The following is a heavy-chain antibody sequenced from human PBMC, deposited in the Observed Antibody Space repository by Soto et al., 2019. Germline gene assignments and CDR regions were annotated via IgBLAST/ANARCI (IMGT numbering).Heavy chain of an antibody. CDR1: GFIFSSYA. Sequence: EVQLLESGGGLVQPGGSLRLSCAASGFIFSSYAMSWVRQAPGKGLDWVSGISGSDSSTYYADSVKGRFTISRDNSKNTLYLQMNSLRAEDTAVYYCAKDWGRVLGAENYWYYWGQGTLVTVSS. V-gene: IGHV3-23*01. CDR3: AKDWGRVLGAENYWYY. CDR2: ISGSDSST. D-gene: IGHD2-8*02. J-gene: IGHJ4*02.